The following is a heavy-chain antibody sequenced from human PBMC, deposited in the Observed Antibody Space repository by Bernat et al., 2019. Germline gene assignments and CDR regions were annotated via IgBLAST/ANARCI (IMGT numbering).Heavy chain of an antibody. D-gene: IGHD3-22*01. CDR1: GGSISSSNW. Sequence: QVQLQESGPGLVKPSGTLSLTCAVSGGSISSSNWWSWVRQPPGKGVEWIGEIYHSGSTNYTPSLKSRVTISVDKSKNQVSLKLSSVTAADTAVYYCSRDDYYDSSGYKPLDYWGQGTLVTVSS. CDR2: IYHSGST. CDR3: SRDDYYDSSGYKPLDY. J-gene: IGHJ4*02. V-gene: IGHV4-4*02.